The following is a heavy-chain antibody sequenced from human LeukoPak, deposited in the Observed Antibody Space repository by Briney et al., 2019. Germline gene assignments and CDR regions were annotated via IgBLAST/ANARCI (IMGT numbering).Heavy chain of an antibody. CDR2: INRDGSER. J-gene: IGHJ6*02. V-gene: IGHV3-7*03. CDR3: ARRNAMDV. CDR1: GFTFSNYW. Sequence: GGSLRLSRAASGFTFSNYWMTWVRQAPGKGLEWVANINRDGSERYYVDSVKGRFTISRDDAKSSLYLQMNSLRAEDTAVYYCARRNAMDVWGQGTTVIVFS.